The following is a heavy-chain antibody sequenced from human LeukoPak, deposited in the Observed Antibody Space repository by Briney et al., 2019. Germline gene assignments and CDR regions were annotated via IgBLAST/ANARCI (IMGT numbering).Heavy chain of an antibody. CDR1: GGSFSGYY. CDR2: ISTSGHYT. J-gene: IGHJ4*02. D-gene: IGHD3-10*01. CDR3: ARFLRGSWSYYDY. Sequence: LTCAVYGGSFSGYYWSWIRQAPGKGLEWVSFISTSGHYTKSADSLKGRFTISRDNAKNSLYLQMNSLRAEDTAVYYCARFLRGSWSYYDYWGQGTQV. V-gene: IGHV3-11*03.